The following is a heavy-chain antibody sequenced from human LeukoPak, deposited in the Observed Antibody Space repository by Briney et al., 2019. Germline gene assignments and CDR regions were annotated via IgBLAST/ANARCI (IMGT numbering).Heavy chain of an antibody. J-gene: IGHJ4*02. CDR1: GYTFTGYG. CDR2: ISAYNGNT. D-gene: IGHD4-11*01. Sequence: ASVKVSCKASGYTFTGYGISWVRQAPGQGLEWMGWISAYNGNTNYAQKLQGRVTMTTDTSTSTAYMELRSLRAEDTAVYYCAKKKTDYSYPSSFDYWGQGTLVTVSS. V-gene: IGHV1-18*01. CDR3: AKKKTDYSYPSSFDY.